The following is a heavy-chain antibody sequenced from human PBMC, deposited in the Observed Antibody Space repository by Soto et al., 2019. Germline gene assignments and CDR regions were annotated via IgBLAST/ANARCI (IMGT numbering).Heavy chain of an antibody. V-gene: IGHV1-69*01. Sequence: QVQLVQSGAEVKKPGSSVKISCKASGGTFSAYTVSWVRQAPRQGLEWMGGISPIFGTTKYAQKFQGRVTITADESAGTAYVELTSLRSDDTAVYYCAPNWGGGLNSEGYNGLDPWGQGTRVTVSS. J-gene: IGHJ5*02. CDR1: GGTFSAYT. CDR3: APNWGGGLNSEGYNGLDP. D-gene: IGHD7-27*01. CDR2: ISPIFGTT.